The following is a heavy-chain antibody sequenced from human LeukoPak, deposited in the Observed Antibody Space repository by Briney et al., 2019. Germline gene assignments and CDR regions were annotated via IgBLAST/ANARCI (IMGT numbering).Heavy chain of an antibody. Sequence: GASVKVSCKASGGTFSSYAISWMRQAPGQGLEWMGGIIPIFGTANYAQKFQGRVTITADESTSTAYMELSSLRSEDTAVYYCARDAPYCGGDCYSGLRMIYWGQGTLVTVSS. J-gene: IGHJ4*02. CDR1: GGTFSSYA. CDR2: IIPIFGTA. V-gene: IGHV1-69*01. D-gene: IGHD2-21*02. CDR3: ARDAPYCGGDCYSGLRMIY.